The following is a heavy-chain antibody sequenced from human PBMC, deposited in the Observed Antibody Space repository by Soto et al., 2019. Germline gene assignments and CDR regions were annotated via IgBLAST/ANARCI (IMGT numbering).Heavy chain of an antibody. D-gene: IGHD3-10*01. Sequence: EVQLLESGGGLVQPGGSLRLSCAASGFTFSSYWMSWVRQAPGKGLEWVANIKQDGSEKYYVDSVKGRFTISRDNAKNSLYLQMNSLRAEDTAVYYCARVSSSRFGWFDPWGQGTLVTVSS. J-gene: IGHJ5*02. CDR3: ARVSSSRFGWFDP. V-gene: IGHV3-7*01. CDR1: GFTFSSYW. CDR2: IKQDGSEK.